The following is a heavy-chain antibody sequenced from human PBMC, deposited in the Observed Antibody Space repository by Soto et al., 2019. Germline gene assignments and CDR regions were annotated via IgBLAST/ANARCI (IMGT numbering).Heavy chain of an antibody. D-gene: IGHD1-26*01. Sequence: EVQLVESGGGLVQPGRSLRLSCAASGFTFDDYAMHWVRQAPGKGLEWVSGISWNSGSIGYADSVKGRFTISRDHAKNSLYLQMNSLRAEDTALYYCAKDMGAEVGAIVFWGPGTLVTVSS. J-gene: IGHJ4*02. CDR1: GFTFDDYA. CDR3: AKDMGAEVGAIVF. CDR2: ISWNSGSI. V-gene: IGHV3-9*01.